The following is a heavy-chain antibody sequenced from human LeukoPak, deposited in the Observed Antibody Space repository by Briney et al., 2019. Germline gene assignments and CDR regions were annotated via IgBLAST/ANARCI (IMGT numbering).Heavy chain of an antibody. CDR1: GFTFDDYA. V-gene: IGHV3-9*01. CDR3: AKDRSSSWYGDYFDY. Sequence: GRSLRLSCAASGFTFDDYAMHWVRQAPGKGLEQVSGVSWNSGSIGYADSVKGRFTISRDNAKNSLYLQMNSLRAEDTALYYCAKDRSSSWYGDYFDYWGQGTLVTVSS. CDR2: VSWNSGSI. J-gene: IGHJ4*02. D-gene: IGHD6-13*01.